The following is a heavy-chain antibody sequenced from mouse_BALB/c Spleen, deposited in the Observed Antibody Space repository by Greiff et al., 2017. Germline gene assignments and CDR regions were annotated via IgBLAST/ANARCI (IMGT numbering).Heavy chain of an antibody. CDR3: ARKRGNYLYYAMDY. CDR2: IWSGGST. CDR1: GFSLTSYG. J-gene: IGHJ4*01. V-gene: IGHV2-2*02. Sequence: QVQLKQSGPGLVQPSQSLSITCTVSGFSLTSYGVHWVRQSPGKGLEWLGVIWSGGSTDYNAAFISRLSISKDNSKSQVFFKMNSLQANDTAIYYCARKRGNYLYYAMDYWGQGTSVTVSS. D-gene: IGHD2-1*01.